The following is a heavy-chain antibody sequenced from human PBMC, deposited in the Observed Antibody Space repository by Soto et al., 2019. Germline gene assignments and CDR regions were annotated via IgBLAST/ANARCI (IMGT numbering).Heavy chain of an antibody. J-gene: IGHJ6*02. V-gene: IGHV1-2*02. Sequence: ASVKVSCKASGYTFTGYYMHWVRQAPGQGLEWMGWINPNSGGTNYAQKCQGRVTMTRDTSISTAYMELSRLRSDDTAVYYCARVVYGSRLGNYYYGMDVWGQGTTVTVSS. CDR2: INPNSGGT. CDR3: ARVVYGSRLGNYYYGMDV. CDR1: GYTFTGYY. D-gene: IGHD3-10*01.